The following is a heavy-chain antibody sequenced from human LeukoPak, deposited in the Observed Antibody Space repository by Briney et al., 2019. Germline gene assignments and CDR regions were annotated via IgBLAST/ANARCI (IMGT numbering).Heavy chain of an antibody. Sequence: SETLSLTCAVSGGSIRSSNWWSWVRQSPGKGLEWIGEIYHSGSTNYNPSLKSRVTISVDKSENQLSLKLTSVTAADTAVYYCARDYYSDSGASYWYFDLWGRGTLVTVPS. CDR3: ARDYYSDSGASYWYFDL. CDR1: GGSIRSSNW. J-gene: IGHJ2*01. V-gene: IGHV4-4*02. D-gene: IGHD3-22*01. CDR2: IYHSGST.